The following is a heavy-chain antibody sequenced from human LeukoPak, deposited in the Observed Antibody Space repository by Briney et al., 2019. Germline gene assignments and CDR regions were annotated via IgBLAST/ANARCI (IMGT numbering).Heavy chain of an antibody. D-gene: IGHD3-22*01. CDR3: ARDPYDSSGYYDY. V-gene: IGHV4-30-4*08. CDR1: GGSISSGDYY. CDR2: IYYSGST. J-gene: IGHJ4*02. Sequence: PSETLSLTCTVSGGSISSGDYYWSWIRQPPGKGLKGIGYIYYSGSTYYNPSLKSRVTISVDTSKNQFSLKLSSVTAADTAVYYCARDPYDSSGYYDYWGQGTLVTVSS.